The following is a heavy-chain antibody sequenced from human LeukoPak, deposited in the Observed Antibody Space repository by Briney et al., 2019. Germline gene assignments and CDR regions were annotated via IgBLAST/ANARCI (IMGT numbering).Heavy chain of an antibody. V-gene: IGHV4-39*07. Sequence: SETLSLTCTVSGGSISSSSYSWGWIRQPPGKGLEWIGNIYYSGSTYYNPSLKGRVTISVDTSKNQFSLKLSSVTAADTAVYYCAQTRNYYCDTGGAADWGQGTLVTVSS. CDR2: IYYSGST. CDR3: AQTRNYYCDTGGAAD. D-gene: IGHD3-22*01. CDR1: GGSISSSSYS. J-gene: IGHJ4*02.